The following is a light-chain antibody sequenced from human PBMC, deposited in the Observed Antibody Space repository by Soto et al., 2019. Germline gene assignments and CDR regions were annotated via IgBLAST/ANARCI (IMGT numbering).Light chain of an antibody. CDR1: QSVVYSSNNKNY. CDR2: WAS. Sequence: DIVMTQSPDSLAVSLGERATINCQSSQSVVYSSNNKNYLAWYQQKPGQPPKLLIYWASTRESGVPDRFSGSGSGTDFTLTISSLQAEEVAVYYCQQYYSTPLTFGGGTKVDI. V-gene: IGKV4-1*01. CDR3: QQYYSTPLT. J-gene: IGKJ4*01.